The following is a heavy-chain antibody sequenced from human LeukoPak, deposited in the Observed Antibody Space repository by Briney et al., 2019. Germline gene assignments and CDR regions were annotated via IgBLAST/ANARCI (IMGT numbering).Heavy chain of an antibody. CDR2: INSDGSSI. CDR1: GFTFSSYW. V-gene: IGHV3-74*03. CDR3: ARDWGVLDYVPGF. D-gene: IGHD2-8*01. Sequence: GGSLRLSCAASGFTFSSYWLHWVRQAPGKGLVWVSRINSDGSSITYADSVKGRFTISRDNAKNSLYLQMNSLRAEDTAVYYCARDWGVLDYVPGFWGQGTLVTVSS. J-gene: IGHJ4*02.